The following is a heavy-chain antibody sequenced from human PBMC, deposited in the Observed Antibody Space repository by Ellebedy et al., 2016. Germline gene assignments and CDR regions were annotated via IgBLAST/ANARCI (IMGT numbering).Heavy chain of an antibody. CDR2: ISYDGTKK. J-gene: IGHJ5*01. Sequence: GESLKISXTASGVSLSIHAMDWVRQAPGKGLEWVAVISYDGTKKYYADSVKGRFTISRDNSRNMLYLQMNSLRAEDTALYYCAKEGDYYGSGSSPRWFDSWGRGTLATVSS. V-gene: IGHV3-30*04. CDR1: GVSLSIHA. D-gene: IGHD3-10*01. CDR3: AKEGDYYGSGSSPRWFDS.